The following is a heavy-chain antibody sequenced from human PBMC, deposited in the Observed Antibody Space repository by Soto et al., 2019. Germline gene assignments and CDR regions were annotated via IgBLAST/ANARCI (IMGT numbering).Heavy chain of an antibody. CDR1: GCTFTSYG. V-gene: IGHV1-18*01. Sequence: QVQLVQAGAEVKKPGASVKVSCKAYGCTFTSYGISWVRQAPGQGLEWMGWISAYNGNTNYAQKLQGRVTMTTDTSTSTAYMELSSLRSDDTAVYYCARHKGSGSLGYYYGMDVWGQGTTVTVSS. CDR3: ARHKGSGSLGYYYGMDV. J-gene: IGHJ6*02. D-gene: IGHD3-10*01. CDR2: ISAYNGNT.